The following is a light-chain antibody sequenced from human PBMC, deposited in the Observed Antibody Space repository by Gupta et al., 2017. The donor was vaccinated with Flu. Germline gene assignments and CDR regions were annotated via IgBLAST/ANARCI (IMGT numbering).Light chain of an antibody. CDR2: YDN. J-gene: IGLJ2*01. CDR1: SGSIAAHY. Sequence: NFLLAQPHSGSESPGQTVTISCTRSSGSIAAHYVQWYQQRPGRAPPTVIIYDNQRPSRVPDRFSCAIDCSSTSAFATTSVLKTEDDADYCCQYYDNRSDSVFGGGTKLTVL. CDR3: QYYDNRSDSV. V-gene: IGLV6-57*04.